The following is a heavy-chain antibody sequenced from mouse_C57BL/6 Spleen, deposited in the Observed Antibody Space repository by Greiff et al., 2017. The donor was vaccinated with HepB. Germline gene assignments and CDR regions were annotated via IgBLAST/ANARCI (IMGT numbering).Heavy chain of an antibody. J-gene: IGHJ4*01. CDR2: INPSNGGT. V-gene: IGHV1-53*01. Sequence: VQLQQPGTELVKPGASVKLSCKASGYTFTSYWMHWVKQRPGQGLEWIGNINPSNGGTNYNEKFKSKATLTVDKSSSTAYMQLSSLTSEDSAVYYCARKLTYYGSSHYYAMDYWGQGTSVTVSS. D-gene: IGHD1-1*01. CDR1: GYTFTSYW. CDR3: ARKLTYYGSSHYYAMDY.